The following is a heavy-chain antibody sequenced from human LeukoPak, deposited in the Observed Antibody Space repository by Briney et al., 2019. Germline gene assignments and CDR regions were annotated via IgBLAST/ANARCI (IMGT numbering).Heavy chain of an antibody. V-gene: IGHV3-23*01. J-gene: IGHJ1*01. CDR3: AKDSKYYYDSSGALTEYFQH. CDR2: ISGSGGST. D-gene: IGHD3-22*01. Sequence: GGSLRLSCAASGFTFSSYAMSWVRQAPGKGLEWVSAISGSGGSTYYADSVKGRFTISRDDSKNTLYLQMNSLRAEDTAVYYCAKDSKYYYDSSGALTEYFQHWGQGTLVTVSS. CDR1: GFTFSSYA.